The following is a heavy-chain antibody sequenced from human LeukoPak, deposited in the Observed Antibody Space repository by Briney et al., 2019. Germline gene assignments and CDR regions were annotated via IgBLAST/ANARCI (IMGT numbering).Heavy chain of an antibody. J-gene: IGHJ6*03. Sequence: PSETLSLTCTVSGGSISSSSYYWSWIRQPPGKGLEWIGEINHSGSTNYNPSLKSRVTISVDTSKNQFSLKLSSVTAADTAVYYCARHPSHGSGSYYFRPNYYYMDVWGKGTTVTISS. V-gene: IGHV4-39*01. CDR2: INHSGST. CDR3: ARHPSHGSGSYYFRPNYYYMDV. CDR1: GGSISSSSYY. D-gene: IGHD3-10*01.